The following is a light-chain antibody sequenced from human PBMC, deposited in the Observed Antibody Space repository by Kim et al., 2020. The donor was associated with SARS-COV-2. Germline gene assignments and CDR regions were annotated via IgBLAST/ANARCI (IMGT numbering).Light chain of an antibody. J-gene: IGLJ1*01. V-gene: IGLV2-14*03. CDR3: SSTSNSLDYV. CDR1: SGDIGHSNP. Sequence: GQSITISCSGTSGDIGHSNPVSWYQQHSDKAPRLIIYDVSYRPSGVSTRFSGSKSCNLASLTISGLQSAYEAEYFCSSTSNSLDYVFGTATKVTVL. CDR2: DVS.